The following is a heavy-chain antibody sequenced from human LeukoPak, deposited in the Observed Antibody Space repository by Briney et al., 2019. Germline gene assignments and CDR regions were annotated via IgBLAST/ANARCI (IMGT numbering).Heavy chain of an antibody. CDR2: INTNTGNP. V-gene: IGHV7-4-1*02. CDR3: ARGQYNSRSFALDY. CDR1: GYIFTGYY. D-gene: IGHD3-10*01. J-gene: IGHJ4*02. Sequence: ASVKVSCKASGYIFTGYYMHWVRQAPGQGLEWMGWINTNTGNPTYAQDFTGRFVFSLDTSVSTAYLQISSLKAEDTAVYYCARGQYNSRSFALDYWGQGTLVTVSS.